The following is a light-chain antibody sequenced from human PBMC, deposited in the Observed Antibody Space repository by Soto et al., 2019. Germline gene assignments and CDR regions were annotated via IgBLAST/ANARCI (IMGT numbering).Light chain of an antibody. V-gene: IGLV2-23*01. Sequence: QSVLTQPASVSGSPGQSIALSCTGTSSDVGTYSLVSWYQQHPGKAPKLLISEGGKRPSGVSDRFSGSKSGNTASLTSSGLQAEDEADYYCCSFAAGNTYVFGTGTKVTVL. CDR1: SSDVGTYSL. J-gene: IGLJ1*01. CDR2: EGG. CDR3: CSFAAGNTYV.